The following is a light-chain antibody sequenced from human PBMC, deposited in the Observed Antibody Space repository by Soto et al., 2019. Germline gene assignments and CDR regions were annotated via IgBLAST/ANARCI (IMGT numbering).Light chain of an antibody. CDR3: QSYGTSLSGLYV. Sequence: QSVLTQPPSVSGAPGQRVTISCTGSSSNIGAGRDVHWYRQLPGAAPKFLISDSNHRPSGVPDRFSVSKSGASASLAITGLRAVDEGDYFCQSYGTSLSGLYVFGTGTKVTVL. CDR2: DSN. J-gene: IGLJ1*01. CDR1: SSNIGAGRD. V-gene: IGLV1-40*01.